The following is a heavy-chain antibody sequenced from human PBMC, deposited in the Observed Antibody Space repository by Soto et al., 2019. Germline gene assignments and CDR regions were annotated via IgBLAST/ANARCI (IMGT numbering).Heavy chain of an antibody. V-gene: IGHV3-21*01. CDR2: ISSSSSYI. D-gene: IGHD2-15*01. J-gene: IGHJ4*02. Sequence: EVQLVESGGGLVKPGGSLRLSCAASGFTFSSYSMNWVRQAPGKGLEWVSSISSSSSYIYYADSVKGRCTISRDNAKNSLYLQMNSLRAEDTAVYYCARDRGVVAAGFDYWGQGTLVTVSS. CDR1: GFTFSSYS. CDR3: ARDRGVVAAGFDY.